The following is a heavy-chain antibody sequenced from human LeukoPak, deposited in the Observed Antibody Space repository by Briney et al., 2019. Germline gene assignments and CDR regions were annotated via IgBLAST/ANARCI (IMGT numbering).Heavy chain of an antibody. J-gene: IGHJ2*01. CDR3: ARAGPPPLTGDVSSPREWYFDL. V-gene: IGHV1-8*03. Sequence: ASVKVSCKASGYTFTSYDINWVRQATGQGLEWMGWMNPNSDNTGYAQKFQGRVTITRNTSISTAYMELSSLRSEDTAVYYCARAGPPPLTGDVSSPREWYFDLWGRGTLVTVSS. CDR1: GYTFTSYD. CDR2: MNPNSDNT. D-gene: IGHD7-27*01.